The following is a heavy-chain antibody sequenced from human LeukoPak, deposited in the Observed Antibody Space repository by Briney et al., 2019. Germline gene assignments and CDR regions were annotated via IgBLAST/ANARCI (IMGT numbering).Heavy chain of an antibody. V-gene: IGHV4-38-2*02. CDR3: ASFGRFDGDYEDY. J-gene: IGHJ4*02. CDR1: GYSISSGYY. Sequence: PSETLSLTCTVSGYSISSGYYWGWIRQPPGKGLEWIGSIYHSGSTYYNPSLKSRVTISVDTSKNQFSLKLSSVTAADTAVYYCASFGRFDGDYEDYWGQGTLVTVSS. D-gene: IGHD4-17*01. CDR2: IYHSGST.